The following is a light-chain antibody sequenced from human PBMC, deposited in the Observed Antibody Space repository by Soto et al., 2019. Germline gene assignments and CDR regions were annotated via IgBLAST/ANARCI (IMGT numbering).Light chain of an antibody. CDR3: SSYTSSSTHDV. J-gene: IGLJ1*01. Sequence: QSALTQPASVSGSPGQSFTISCTGTSSDVGGYNYVSWYQQHPGKAPKLMIYEVSNRPSGVSNRFSGSKSGNTASLTISGLQAEDEADYYCSSYTSSSTHDVFGTGTKVTVL. V-gene: IGLV2-14*01. CDR1: SSDVGGYNY. CDR2: EVS.